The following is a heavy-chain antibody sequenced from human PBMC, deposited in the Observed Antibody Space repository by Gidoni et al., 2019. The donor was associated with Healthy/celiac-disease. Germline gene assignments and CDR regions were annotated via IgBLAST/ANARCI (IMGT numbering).Heavy chain of an antibody. D-gene: IGHD3-10*01. CDR3: ANNDPSGDTLLIDY. V-gene: IGHV3-30*18. J-gene: IGHJ4*02. Sequence: QVQLVESGGGVVQPGRSLRLSCAASGFTFSSYGMHWVRQAPGKGLEWVAVISYDGSKKYYAVSVKGRFTISRDNSKNTLYLQMNSLRAEYTAVYYCANNDPSGDTLLIDYWGQGTLVTVSS. CDR1: GFTFSSYG. CDR2: ISYDGSKK.